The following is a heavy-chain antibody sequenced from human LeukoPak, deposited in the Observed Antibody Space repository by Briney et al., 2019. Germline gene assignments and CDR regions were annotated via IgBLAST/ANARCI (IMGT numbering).Heavy chain of an antibody. J-gene: IGHJ5*02. CDR3: ARDSTVTSWFDP. CDR2: INPNSAAT. Sequence: ASVKVSCKASGYTFTGYYMHWVRQAPGQGLEWMGWINPNSAATNYAQKFQGRVTMTRDTSISTAYMELSRLRSDDTAVYYCARDSTVTSWFDPWGQGTLVTVSS. CDR1: GYTFTGYY. D-gene: IGHD4-17*01. V-gene: IGHV1-2*02.